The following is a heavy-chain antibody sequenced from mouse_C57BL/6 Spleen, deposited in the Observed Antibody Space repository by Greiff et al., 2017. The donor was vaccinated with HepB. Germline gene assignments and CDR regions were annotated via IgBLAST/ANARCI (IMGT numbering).Heavy chain of an antibody. CDR2: INYDGSST. D-gene: IGHD1-1*01. J-gene: IGHJ2*01. Sequence: EVQLVESEGGLVQPGSSMKLSCTASGFTFSDYYMAWVRQVPEKGLEWVANINYDGSSTYYLDSLKSRFIISRDNAKNILYLQMSSLKSEDTATYYCARAIDYYGSSHYFDYWGQGTTLTVSS. CDR3: ARAIDYYGSSHYFDY. V-gene: IGHV5-16*01. CDR1: GFTFSDYY.